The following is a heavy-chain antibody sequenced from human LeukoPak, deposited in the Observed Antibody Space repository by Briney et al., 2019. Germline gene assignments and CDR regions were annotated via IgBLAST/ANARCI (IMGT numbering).Heavy chain of an antibody. CDR2: INSSGRT. D-gene: IGHD2-2*01. V-gene: IGHV4-4*07. Sequence: SETLSLTCTVSGGSTSTDYWTWIRQPAGKGLEWIGRINSSGRTNYNPSLKSRVTMSVDTSKSQFSLKLTSVTAADTAVYYCARLGIGVVPSAMLGDYYFDYWGQGTLVTVSS. J-gene: IGHJ4*02. CDR1: GGSTSTDY. CDR3: ARLGIGVVPSAMLGDYYFDY.